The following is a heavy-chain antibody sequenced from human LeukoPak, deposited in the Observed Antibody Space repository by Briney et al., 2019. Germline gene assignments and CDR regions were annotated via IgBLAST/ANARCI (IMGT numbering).Heavy chain of an antibody. CDR3: AREDSKEYYYGSGSYYAPFDY. V-gene: IGHV1-69*04. CDR2: IIPILGIA. J-gene: IGHJ4*02. Sequence: ASVKVSCKAPGGTFSSYAISWVRQAPGRGLEWMGRIIPILGIANYAQKFQGRVTITADKSTSTAYMELSSLRSEDTAVYYCAREDSKEYYYGSGSYYAPFDYWGQGTLVTVSS. CDR1: GGTFSSYA. D-gene: IGHD3-10*01.